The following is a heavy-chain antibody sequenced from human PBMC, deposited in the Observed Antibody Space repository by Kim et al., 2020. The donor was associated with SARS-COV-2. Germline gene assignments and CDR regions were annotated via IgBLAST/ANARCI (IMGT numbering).Heavy chain of an antibody. V-gene: IGHV4-59*01. D-gene: IGHD3-22*01. CDR3: ARDRGYDSTGLFDY. Sequence: SETLSLTCTVSGGSISSYYWSWIRQPPGKGLEWIGNIYYKGSTNYNPSLKSRVTISIDTSKNHFSLKVSSVTAADTAVYYCARDRGYDSTGLFDYWGQGTLVTVTS. CDR2: IYYKGST. CDR1: GGSISSYY. J-gene: IGHJ4*02.